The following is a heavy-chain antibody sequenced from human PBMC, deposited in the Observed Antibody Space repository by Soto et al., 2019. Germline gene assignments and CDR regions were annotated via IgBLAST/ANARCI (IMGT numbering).Heavy chain of an antibody. CDR1: GGSISSYY. CDR2: IYYSGST. V-gene: IGHV4-59*01. J-gene: IGHJ4*02. CDR3: ANTYYYDSSGLPFDY. D-gene: IGHD3-22*01. Sequence: SETLSLTCTVSGGSISSYYWSWIRQPPGKGLEWIGYIYYSGSTNYNPSLKSRVTISVDTSKNQFSLKLSSVTAADTAVYYCANTYYYDSSGLPFDYWGQGTLVTVSS.